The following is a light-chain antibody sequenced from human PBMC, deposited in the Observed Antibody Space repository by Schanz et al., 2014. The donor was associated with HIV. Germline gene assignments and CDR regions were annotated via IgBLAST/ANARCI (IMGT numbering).Light chain of an antibody. J-gene: IGKJ1*01. V-gene: IGKV3-20*01. Sequence: EIVMTQSPATLSVSPGESATLSCRTSQSVDSSSLAWYQQKRDQPPRLVIYATSTRAAGIPDRFSGTGSGTDFTLTISRVEPEDYAVYHCQQYGSLPWTFGQGTKVEVK. CDR2: ATS. CDR1: QSVDSSS. CDR3: QQYGSLPWT.